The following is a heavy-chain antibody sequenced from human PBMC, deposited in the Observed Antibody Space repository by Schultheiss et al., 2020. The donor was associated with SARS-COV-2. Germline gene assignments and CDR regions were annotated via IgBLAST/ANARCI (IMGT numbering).Heavy chain of an antibody. D-gene: IGHD3-10*01. CDR3: ARGRTYYYGSGSYYNVFYYYYGMDV. J-gene: IGHJ6*02. Sequence: GGSLRLSCEASGFTFSSYAMHWVRQAPGKGLEWVAVISYDGSNKYYADSVKGRFTISRDNSKNTLYLQMNSLRAEDTAVYYCARGRTYYYGSGSYYNVFYYYYGMDVWGQGTTVTVSS. V-gene: IGHV3-30-3*01. CDR2: ISYDGSNK. CDR1: GFTFSSYA.